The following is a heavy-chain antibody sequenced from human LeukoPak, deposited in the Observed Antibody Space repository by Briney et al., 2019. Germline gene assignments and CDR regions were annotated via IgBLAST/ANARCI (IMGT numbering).Heavy chain of an antibody. CDR2: IIPIFGTA. D-gene: IGHD6-19*01. CDR3: ARDPSSGWYLEYYFDY. V-gene: IGHV1-69*05. CDR1: GGTFSSYA. Sequence: GASVKVSCKASGGTFSSYAISWVRQAPGQGLEWMGRIIPIFGTANYAQKFQGRATITTDESTSTAYMELSSLRSEDTAVYYCARDPSSGWYLEYYFDYWGQGTLVTVSS. J-gene: IGHJ4*02.